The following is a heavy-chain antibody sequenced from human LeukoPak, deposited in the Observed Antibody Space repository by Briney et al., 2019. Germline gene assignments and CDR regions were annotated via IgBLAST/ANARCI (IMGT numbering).Heavy chain of an antibody. D-gene: IGHD3-22*01. CDR2: FSSSGTT. CDR3: ARDPPYYDSSGSYAFDI. J-gene: IGHJ3*02. CDR1: GDSISYFY. V-gene: IGHV4-4*07. Sequence: SETLSLTCSVSGDSISYFYWSWIRQAAGKGLEWIGRFSSSGTTDYNASLKSRVTMSVDTSKNQLSLKVISVTAADTAVYYCARDPPYYDSSGSYAFDIWGQGTMVTVSS.